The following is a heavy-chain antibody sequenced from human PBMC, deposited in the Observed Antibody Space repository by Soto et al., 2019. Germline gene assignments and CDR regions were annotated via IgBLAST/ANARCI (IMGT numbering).Heavy chain of an antibody. CDR3: VKGSAKHCVRKTCGLGMDL. CDR1: GFTFNTHA. D-gene: IGHD2-21*01. CDR2: IHTGGETT. V-gene: IGHV3-64D*06. J-gene: IGHJ6*02. Sequence: GGSLRLSCSASGFTFNTHAMHWVRQAPGKGLEYVSSIHTGGETTFYADAVKGRFIVSRDNSNNTMDLQMTSLKHEDSGVYYCVKGSAKHCVRKTCGLGMDLWGQGTTVTVSS.